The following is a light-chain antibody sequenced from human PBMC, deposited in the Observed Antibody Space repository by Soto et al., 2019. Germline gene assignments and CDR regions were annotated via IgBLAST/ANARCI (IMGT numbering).Light chain of an antibody. CDR3: CSYRSSSTLV. J-gene: IGLJ2*01. CDR2: EVS. CDR1: SSDVGGYNY. Sequence: QSALAQPASASGSPGQSITNTCPGTSSDVGGYNYVSWYQQHPGKAPKLMIYEVSNRPPGVSNRFSASKSGNTASLTISGLQAEDEADYYCCSYRSSSTLVFGGGTQRTVL. V-gene: IGLV2-14*01.